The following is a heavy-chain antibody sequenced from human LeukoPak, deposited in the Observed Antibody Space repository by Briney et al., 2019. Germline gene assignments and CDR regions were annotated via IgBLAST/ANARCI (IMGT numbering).Heavy chain of an antibody. CDR2: IRYDGSNK. CDR1: GFTFSSYG. J-gene: IGHJ4*02. D-gene: IGHD1-26*01. CDR3: AKVARLGWELLSYYFDS. V-gene: IGHV3-30*02. Sequence: GGSLRPSCAASGFTFSSYGMHWVRQAPGKGLEWVAFIRYDGSNKYYADSVKGRFTISRDNSKNTLYLQMNSLRAEDTAVYYCAKVARLGWELLSYYFDSWGQGTLVTVSS.